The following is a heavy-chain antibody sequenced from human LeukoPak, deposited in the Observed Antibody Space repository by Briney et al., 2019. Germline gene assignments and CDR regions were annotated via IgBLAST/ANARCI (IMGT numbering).Heavy chain of an antibody. V-gene: IGHV7-4-1*02. CDR3: AGLIDSGYDFFFDY. CDR1: GYTFTSHA. Sequence: ASVKVSCKASGYTFTSHAMNWVRQAPGQGLEWMGWINTNTGNPTYAQGFTGRFVFSLDTSVSTAYLQISSLKAEDTAVYYCAGLIDSGYDFFFDYWGQGTLVTVSS. CDR2: INTNTGNP. D-gene: IGHD5-12*01. J-gene: IGHJ4*02.